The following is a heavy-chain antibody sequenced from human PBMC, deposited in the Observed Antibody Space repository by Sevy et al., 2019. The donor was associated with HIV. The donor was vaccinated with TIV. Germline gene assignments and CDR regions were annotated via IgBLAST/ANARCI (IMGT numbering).Heavy chain of an antibody. Sequence: GGSLRLSCSPSGFIFGDYTVSWVRQAPGKGLEWIAFIRGKRNGETKEYAASVRVRFTISRDDSKSIAYLQMNSLKTEDTAVYYCTRVEGAADWGMDVWGQGTTVTVSS. CDR3: TRVEGAADWGMDV. J-gene: IGHJ6*02. CDR2: IRGKRNGETK. V-gene: IGHV3-49*04. D-gene: IGHD1-26*01. CDR1: GFIFGDYT.